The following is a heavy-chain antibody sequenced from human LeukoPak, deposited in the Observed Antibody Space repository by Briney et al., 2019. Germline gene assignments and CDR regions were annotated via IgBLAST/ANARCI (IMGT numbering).Heavy chain of an antibody. V-gene: IGHV5-51*01. J-gene: IGHJ4*02. CDR3: ARLLGHSDSSLYYFDY. CDR1: GYSFTHYW. D-gene: IGHD6-6*01. Sequence: GESLKISCKASGYSFTHYWIGWVRQMPGKGLEWMGIIYPGDSDTRYSPSFQGQVTISADTYINTAHLQWSSLKASDTAVYYCARLLGHSDSSLYYFDYWGQGTQVTVSS. CDR2: IYPGDSDT.